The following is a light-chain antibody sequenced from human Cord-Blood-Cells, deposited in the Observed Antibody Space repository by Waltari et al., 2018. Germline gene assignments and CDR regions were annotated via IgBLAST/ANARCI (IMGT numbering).Light chain of an antibody. CDR1: QRVSST. CDR2: GAS. J-gene: IGKJ5*01. CDR3: QQYNNWPPIT. Sequence: EIVMTQSPATLSVSPGERATLPCSASQRVSSTLAWYQQKPGQAHRLLIYGASTRATGIPARFSGSESGTEFTLTISSLQSEDFAVYYGQQYNNWPPITFGQGTRLEIK. V-gene: IGKV3-15*01.